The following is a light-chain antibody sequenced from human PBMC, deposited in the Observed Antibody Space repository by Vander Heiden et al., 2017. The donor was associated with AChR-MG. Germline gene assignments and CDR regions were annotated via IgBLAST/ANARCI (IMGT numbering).Light chain of an antibody. CDR2: SSN. Sequence: QSVLTPPPSASGTPGQRVSISCSGNSSNIGRNPVNWYQQLPGTAPKLLIHSSNKRPSGVPDRFSGSKSGTSASLAISGLQSEDEADYFCAAWDDRLNGFVVFGGGTKLTVL. CDR1: SSNIGRNP. CDR3: AAWDDRLNGFVV. J-gene: IGLJ2*01. V-gene: IGLV1-44*01.